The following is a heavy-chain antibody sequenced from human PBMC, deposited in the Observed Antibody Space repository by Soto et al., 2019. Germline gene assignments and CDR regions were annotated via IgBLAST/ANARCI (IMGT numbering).Heavy chain of an antibody. CDR2: ISYDGSTQ. CDR3: AKEFKTSSCDDY. J-gene: IGHJ4*02. Sequence: QVQLVESGGGVVQPGRSLRLSCAASGFTFSSSGMHWVRQAPGTGLEWVAVISYDGSTQYYGYSVNGRFTISRDNSKNPLFLQMNSLRAEDTAVYYWAKEFKTSSCDDYWGQGTLVTVSS. V-gene: IGHV3-30*18. D-gene: IGHD2-2*01. CDR1: GFTFSSSG.